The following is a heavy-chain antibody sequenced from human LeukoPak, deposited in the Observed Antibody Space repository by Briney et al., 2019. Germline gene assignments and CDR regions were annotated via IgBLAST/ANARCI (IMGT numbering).Heavy chain of an antibody. CDR1: GFTFSSYA. Sequence: GGSLRLSCAASGFTFSSYAMSWVRQAPGKGLEWVSAISGSGGSTYYADSVKGRFIISRDNSKNTLYLQMNSLRAEDTAVYYCARDLGKKAAGSLYYYYYYMDVWGKGTTVTVSS. D-gene: IGHD6-13*01. CDR3: ARDLGKKAAGSLYYYYYYMDV. CDR2: ISGSGGST. V-gene: IGHV3-23*01. J-gene: IGHJ6*03.